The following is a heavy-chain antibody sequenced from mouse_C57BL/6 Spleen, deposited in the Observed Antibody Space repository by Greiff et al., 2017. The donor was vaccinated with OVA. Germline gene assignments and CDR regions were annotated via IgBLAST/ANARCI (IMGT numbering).Heavy chain of an antibody. V-gene: IGHV1-9*01. CDR3: ARRGHSNYSWAWFAD. Sequence: VQLQQSGAELMKPGASVKLSCKATGYTFTGYWIEWVKQRPGHGLEWIGEILPGSGSTNYNEKFKGKATFTADTSSNTAYMQLSSLTTEDSAIYYCARRGHSNYSWAWFADWGKGTLVTVAA. CDR2: ILPGSGST. D-gene: IGHD2-5*01. J-gene: IGHJ3*01. CDR1: GYTFTGYW.